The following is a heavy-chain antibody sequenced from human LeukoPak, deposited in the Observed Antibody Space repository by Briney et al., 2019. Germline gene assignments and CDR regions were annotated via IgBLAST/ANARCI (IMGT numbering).Heavy chain of an antibody. V-gene: IGHV5-51*01. CDR1: GYSFTSYW. Sequence: PGESLKISCKGSGYSFTSYWIGWVRQMPGKGLGWMGIIFPGDSDTRYSPSFQGQVTISADKSINTAYLQWSSLKASDTAMYYCARLSMAARYFDYWGQGTLVTVSS. D-gene: IGHD6-6*01. CDR3: ARLSMAARYFDY. CDR2: IFPGDSDT. J-gene: IGHJ4*02.